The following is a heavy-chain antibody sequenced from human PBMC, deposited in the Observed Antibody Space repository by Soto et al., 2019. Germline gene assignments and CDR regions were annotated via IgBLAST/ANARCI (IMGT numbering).Heavy chain of an antibody. J-gene: IGHJ6*02. CDR2: IYYSGST. V-gene: IGHV4-31*03. Sequence: QVQLQESGPGLVKPSQTLSLTCTVSGGSISSGGYYWSWIRQHPGKGLEWIGNIYYSGSTYYNPSLKSRVTISVDTSKNQFSLKLSSVTAADTAVYYCARYTAMVSYYYYGMDVWGQGTTVTVSS. CDR1: GGSISSGGYY. CDR3: ARYTAMVSYYYYGMDV. D-gene: IGHD5-18*01.